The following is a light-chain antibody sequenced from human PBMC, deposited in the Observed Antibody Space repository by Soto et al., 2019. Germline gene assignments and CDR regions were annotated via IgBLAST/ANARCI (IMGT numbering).Light chain of an antibody. Sequence: EIVVTQSPGILSVSPGDRATLSCRASQSVGRNLACYQQKPGHAPTLLIYAASTRATGLPARFSGSGSGTDVTLTISILQSEDFAVYYCQEYSTWPLFTFGPGTRVDIK. J-gene: IGKJ3*01. V-gene: IGKV3-15*01. CDR1: QSVGRN. CDR2: AAS. CDR3: QEYSTWPLFT.